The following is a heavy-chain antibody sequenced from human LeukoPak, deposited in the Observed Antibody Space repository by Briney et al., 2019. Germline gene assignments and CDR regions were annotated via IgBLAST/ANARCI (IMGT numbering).Heavy chain of an antibody. CDR3: AKAETVPAADYYYYYGMDV. Sequence: GGSLRLSCAASGFTFSDYYMSWIRQAPGKGLEWVSYISSSGSTIYYADSVKGRFTISRDNAKNSLYLQMNSLRAEDTALYYCAKAETVPAADYYYYYGMDVWGQGTTVTASS. J-gene: IGHJ6*02. CDR1: GFTFSDYY. D-gene: IGHD2-2*01. CDR2: ISSSGSTI. V-gene: IGHV3-11*01.